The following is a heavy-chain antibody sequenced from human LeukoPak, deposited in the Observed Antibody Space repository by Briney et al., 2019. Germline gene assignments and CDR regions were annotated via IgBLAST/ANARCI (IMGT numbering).Heavy chain of an antibody. D-gene: IGHD3-22*01. CDR2: IYTSGST. Sequence: PSETLSLTCTVSGGSISTYYWSWIRQPAGKGLEWIGRIYTSGSTNYNPSLKSRVTMSVDTSKNQFSLKLSSVTAADTAVYYCVRVIGAPNYYYYMDVWGKGTTVTVSS. CDR3: VRVIGAPNYYYYMDV. V-gene: IGHV4-4*07. CDR1: GGSISTYY. J-gene: IGHJ6*03.